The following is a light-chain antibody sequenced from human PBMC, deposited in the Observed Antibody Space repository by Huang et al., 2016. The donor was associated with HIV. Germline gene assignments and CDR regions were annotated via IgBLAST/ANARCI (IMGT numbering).Light chain of an antibody. CDR1: QSGGSSY. V-gene: IGKV3-20*01. CDR2: GTS. J-gene: IGKJ1*01. CDR3: QQFVRSPWT. Sequence: EIVLTQSPGTLSLSPGEKATLACRASQSGGSSYFVWYAQKPGQSTRRLIYGTSTRATGIPDRFSGSGSGTDFTLIITRLEREDFAGYYCQQFVRSPWTFGQGTKVEIK.